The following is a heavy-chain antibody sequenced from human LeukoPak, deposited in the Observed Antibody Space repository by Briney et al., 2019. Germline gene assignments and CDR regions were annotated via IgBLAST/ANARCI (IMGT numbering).Heavy chain of an antibody. CDR3: AKDLGWVVPAEGVDY. D-gene: IGHD2-2*01. V-gene: IGHV3-23*01. Sequence: PGGSLRLSCAASGFTFSSYAMSWVRQAPGKGLEWVSAIGGSGGSTYYADSVKGRFTISRDNSKNTLYLQMNSLRAEDTAVYYCAKDLGWVVPAEGVDYWGQGTLVTVSS. J-gene: IGHJ4*02. CDR2: IGGSGGST. CDR1: GFTFSSYA.